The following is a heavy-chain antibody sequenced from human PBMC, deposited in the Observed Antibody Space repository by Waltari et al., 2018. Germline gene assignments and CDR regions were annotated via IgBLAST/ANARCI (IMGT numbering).Heavy chain of an antibody. V-gene: IGHV3-30*03. CDR2: ISYDGNYK. CDR1: GFNLNNFG. J-gene: IGHJ5*01. CDR3: ARDSAVVVPAAVDS. D-gene: IGHD2-2*01. Sequence: QVHLVESGGGVVQPGRSLRLSCAASGFNLNNFGVHWVRQTPGKGLEFEAFISYDGNYKVHSHSVRGRFTISRDNSKKTFYLQMNSLRPEDTAVYYCARDSAVVVPAAVDSWGQGTLVTVSS.